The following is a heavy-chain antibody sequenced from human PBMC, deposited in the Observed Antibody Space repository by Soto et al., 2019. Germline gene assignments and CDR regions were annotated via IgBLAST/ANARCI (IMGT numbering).Heavy chain of an antibody. CDR2: ISGSGGST. J-gene: IGHJ4*02. CDR1: GFTFSSYA. Sequence: GSLRLSCAASGFTFSSYAMSWVRQAPGKGLEWVSAISGSGGSTYYADSVKGRFTISRDNSKNTLYLQMNSLRAEDTAVYYCAKGYGDYVFVDYWGQGTLVTVSS. CDR3: AKGYGDYVFVDY. V-gene: IGHV3-23*01. D-gene: IGHD4-17*01.